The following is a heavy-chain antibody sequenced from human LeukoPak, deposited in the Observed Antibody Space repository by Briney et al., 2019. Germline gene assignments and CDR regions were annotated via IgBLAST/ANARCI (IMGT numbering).Heavy chain of an antibody. CDR2: IIPIFGTA. J-gene: IGHJ4*02. CDR1: GGTFSSYA. V-gene: IGHV1-69*05. Sequence: SVKVSCKASGGTFSSYAISWVRQAPGQGLEWMGRIIPIFGTANCAQKFQGRVTITTDESTSTAYMELSSLRSEDTAVYYCARPASSGSLDYWGQGTLVTVSS. CDR3: ARPASSGSLDY. D-gene: IGHD3-22*01.